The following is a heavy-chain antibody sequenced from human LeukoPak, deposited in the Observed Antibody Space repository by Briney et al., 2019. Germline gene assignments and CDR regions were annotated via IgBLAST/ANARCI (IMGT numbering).Heavy chain of an antibody. V-gene: IGHV4-59*08. CDR3: ARLYYDSRGYYWFDP. CDR1: GGSISSYY. D-gene: IGHD3-22*01. Sequence: PSETLSLTCTVSGGSISSYYWSWIRQPPGKGLEWIGNIHYSGSTNYNPSLKSRVTISVDTSKNQFSLRLYSVTAADTAIYYCARLYYDSRGYYWFDPWGQGTLVTVSS. J-gene: IGHJ5*02. CDR2: IHYSGST.